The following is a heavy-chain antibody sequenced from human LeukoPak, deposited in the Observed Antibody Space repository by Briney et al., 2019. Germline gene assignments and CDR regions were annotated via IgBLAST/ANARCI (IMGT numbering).Heavy chain of an antibody. CDR2: IYYSEST. D-gene: IGHD3-10*01. CDR1: GGSISSNSYY. CDR3: ARNRYYYGSGNYGVPNWFDP. V-gene: IGHV4-39*01. J-gene: IGHJ5*02. Sequence: SETLSLTCTVSGGSISSNSYYWGWIRQPPGKGLKWIGSIYYSESTYYNPSLKSRVTISVDTSKNQFSLKLNSVTAADTAVYYCARNRYYYGSGNYGVPNWFDPWGQGTLVTVSS.